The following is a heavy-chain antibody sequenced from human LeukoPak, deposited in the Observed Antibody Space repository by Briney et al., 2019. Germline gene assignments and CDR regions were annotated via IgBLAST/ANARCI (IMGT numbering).Heavy chain of an antibody. V-gene: IGHV4-4*07. CDR1: GGSISSYH. D-gene: IGHD6-19*01. CDR3: ARDVYEQWLPGAFDY. CDR2: IYTPGST. Sequence: SETLSLTCTVSGGSISSYHWSWIRQPAGKGLEWIGHIYTPGSTKYNPSLKSRVTMSVDTSKNQFSLKLSSVTAADTAVYYCARDVYEQWLPGAFDYWGQGTLVTVSP. J-gene: IGHJ4*02.